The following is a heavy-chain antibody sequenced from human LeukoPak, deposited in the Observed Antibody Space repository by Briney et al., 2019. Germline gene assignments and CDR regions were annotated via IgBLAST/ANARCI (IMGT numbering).Heavy chain of an antibody. V-gene: IGHV3-33*01. CDR3: ARYCSGGSCYMGLI. CDR1: GFTFSTCG. J-gene: IGHJ4*02. CDR2: IRYDGSSE. Sequence: GRSLRLSCAASGFTFSTCGTHWVRQAPGKGLEWVSVIRYDGSSEYYADSVKGRFIISRDNSKNTLYMQMNSLRAEDTAVYYCARYCSGGSCYMGLIWGQGTLVTVSS. D-gene: IGHD2-15*01.